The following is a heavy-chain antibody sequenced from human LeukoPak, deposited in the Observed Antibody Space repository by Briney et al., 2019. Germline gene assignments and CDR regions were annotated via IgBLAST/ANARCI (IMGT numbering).Heavy chain of an antibody. CDR2: IYYSGST. Sequence: SSETLSLTCTVSGGSISNSYWSWIRQPPGKGLEWIGYIYYSGSTNYNPSLKCRVTISGDTSKNQFSLKLSSVTAADTAVYYCARGTTWSKFDYWGQGTLVTVSS. CDR1: GGSISNSY. D-gene: IGHD6-13*01. CDR3: ARGTTWSKFDY. J-gene: IGHJ4*02. V-gene: IGHV4-59*01.